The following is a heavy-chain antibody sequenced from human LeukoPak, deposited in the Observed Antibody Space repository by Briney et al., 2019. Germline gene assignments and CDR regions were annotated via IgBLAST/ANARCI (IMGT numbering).Heavy chain of an antibody. V-gene: IGHV4-34*01. D-gene: IGHD4-17*01. CDR3: AREDGDYEYNWFDP. Sequence: SETLSLTCAVYGGSFSGYYWSWIRQPPGKGLEWIGEINHSGSTNYNPSLKSRVTISVDTSKNQFSLKLSSVTAADTAVYYCAREDGDYEYNWFDPWGQETLVTVSS. CDR1: GGSFSGYY. J-gene: IGHJ5*02. CDR2: INHSGST.